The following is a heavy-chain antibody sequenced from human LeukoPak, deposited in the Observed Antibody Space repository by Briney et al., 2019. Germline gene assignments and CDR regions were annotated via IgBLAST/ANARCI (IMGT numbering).Heavy chain of an antibody. J-gene: IGHJ4*01. D-gene: IGHD5-12*01. CDR1: GGSFSDYY. Sequence: SETLSLTCAVYGGSFSDYYWTWIRQPPGKGLEWIGEINHSGSTNYSPSLKSRVTISVDTSKSQFSPKMSSLTAADTAVYYCASLLNVAGYSGYDSDYWGHGTLVTVSS. V-gene: IGHV4-34*01. CDR3: ASLLNVAGYSGYDSDY. CDR2: INHSGST.